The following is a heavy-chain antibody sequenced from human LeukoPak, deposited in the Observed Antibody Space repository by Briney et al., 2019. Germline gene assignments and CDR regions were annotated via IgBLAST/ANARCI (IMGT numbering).Heavy chain of an antibody. CDR1: GFTVSSNY. J-gene: IGHJ6*03. Sequence: GGSLRLSCAASGFTVSSNYMSWVRQAPGKGLEWVSVIYSGGSTYYADSVKGRFTISRDNSKNTLYLQMNSLRAEDTAVYYCARDRGVTSYYYYYYMDVWGKGTTVTVSS. V-gene: IGHV3-66*01. D-gene: IGHD3-10*01. CDR2: IYSGGST. CDR3: ARDRGVTSYYYYYYMDV.